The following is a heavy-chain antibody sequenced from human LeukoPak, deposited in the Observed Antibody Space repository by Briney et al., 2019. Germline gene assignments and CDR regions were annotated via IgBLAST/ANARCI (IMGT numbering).Heavy chain of an antibody. J-gene: IGHJ4*02. CDR1: GFTFSSYA. CDR3: AKFLPAHIVVANYYFDY. Sequence: GGSLRLSCAASGFTFSSYAMSWVRQAPGKGLEWVSAISGSVGSTYYADSVKGRFTISRANSKNTLYLQMNSLRAEDTAVYYCAKFLPAHIVVANYYFDYWGQGTLVTASS. V-gene: IGHV3-23*01. D-gene: IGHD2-21*01. CDR2: ISGSVGST.